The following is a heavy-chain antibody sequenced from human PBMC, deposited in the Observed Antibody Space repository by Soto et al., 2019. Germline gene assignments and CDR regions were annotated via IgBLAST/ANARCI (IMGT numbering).Heavy chain of an antibody. CDR3: AKDFPPVVPAAMEGAFDI. CDR1: GFTFDDYA. Sequence: EVQLVESGGGLVQPGRSLRLSCAASGFTFDDYAMHWVRQAPGKGLEWVSGISWNSGSIGYADSVKGRFTISRDNAKNSLYLQMNSLRAEDTALYYCAKDFPPVVPAAMEGAFDIWGQGTMVTVSS. CDR2: ISWNSGSI. D-gene: IGHD2-2*01. V-gene: IGHV3-9*01. J-gene: IGHJ3*02.